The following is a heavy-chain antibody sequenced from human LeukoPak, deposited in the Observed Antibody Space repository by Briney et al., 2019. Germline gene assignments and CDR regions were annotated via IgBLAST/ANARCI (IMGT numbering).Heavy chain of an antibody. CDR2: IYYRVTS. Sequence: SETLSLTCTVSGDSISTYYWSWIRQPPGKGLEWIGYIYYRVTSDYNPSLKSRVTISLETSKNQFSLKLSSVTAADTAVYYCAGRRITIFGEVIRSRRHYFDPWGQGSLVTVSS. D-gene: IGHD3-3*01. CDR3: AGRRITIFGEVIRSRRHYFDP. CDR1: GDSISTYY. J-gene: IGHJ5*02. V-gene: IGHV4-59*12.